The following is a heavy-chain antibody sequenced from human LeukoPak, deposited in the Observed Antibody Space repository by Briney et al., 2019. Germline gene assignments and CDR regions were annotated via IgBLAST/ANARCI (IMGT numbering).Heavy chain of an antibody. V-gene: IGHV3-30-3*01. D-gene: IGHD5-24*01. CDR3: ATPGEMATISYLDF. Sequence: GGSLRLSCAASGFTFSSYSMHWARQAPGKGLECVALILYDGSNKYYADSVKGRFTISRDNSKNTLYLQMNSLRADDTAVYYCATPGEMATISYLDFWGQGTLVSVSS. J-gene: IGHJ4*02. CDR2: ILYDGSNK. CDR1: GFTFSSYS.